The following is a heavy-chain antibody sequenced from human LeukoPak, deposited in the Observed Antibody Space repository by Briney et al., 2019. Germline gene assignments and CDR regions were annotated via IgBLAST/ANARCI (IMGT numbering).Heavy chain of an antibody. V-gene: IGHV3-30-3*01. J-gene: IGHJ4*02. CDR3: AKDRALEEPTNFDY. CDR2: ISYDGSNK. D-gene: IGHD1-14*01. Sequence: GGSLRLSCAASGFTFSSYAMHWVRQAPGKGLEWVAVISYDGSNKYYADSVKGRFTISRDNSKNTLYLQMNSLRAEDTAVYYCAKDRALEEPTNFDYWGQGTLVTVSS. CDR1: GFTFSSYA.